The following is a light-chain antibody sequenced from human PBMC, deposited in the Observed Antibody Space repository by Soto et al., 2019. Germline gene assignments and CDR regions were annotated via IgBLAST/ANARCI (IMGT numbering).Light chain of an antibody. J-gene: IGKJ1*01. V-gene: IGKV3-15*01. CDR1: QSVSSN. Sequence: EVVMTQSPATLSVSPVERATLSCRASQSVSSNLAWYQQKPGQAPRLLIYGASTRAAGIPARFSGSGSGTDFTLTITSLQSEDFGVYNCHQHNNWWTFGQGTKVEIK. CDR3: HQHNNWWT. CDR2: GAS.